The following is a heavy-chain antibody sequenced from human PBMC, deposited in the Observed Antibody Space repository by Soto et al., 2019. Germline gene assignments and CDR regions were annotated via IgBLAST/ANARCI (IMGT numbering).Heavy chain of an antibody. CDR3: ARQRITIFGVGYGMDV. J-gene: IGHJ6*02. Sequence: GESLKISCKGSGYSFTSYWISWVRQMPGKGLEWMGRIDPSDSYTNYSPSFQGHVTISADKSISTAYLQWSRLKASDTAMYHCARQRITIFGVGYGMDVWGPGITVTVSS. D-gene: IGHD3-3*01. CDR2: IDPSDSYT. V-gene: IGHV5-10-1*01. CDR1: GYSFTSYW.